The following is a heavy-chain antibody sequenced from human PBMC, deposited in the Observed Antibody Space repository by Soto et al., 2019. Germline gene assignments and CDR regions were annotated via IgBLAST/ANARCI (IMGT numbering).Heavy chain of an antibody. D-gene: IGHD5-12*01. CDR2: IYYSGST. V-gene: IGHV4-31*03. J-gene: IGHJ4*02. CDR1: GGSISSGGYY. Sequence: QVQLQESGPGLVKPSQTLSLTCTVSGGSISSGGYYWSWIRQHPGKGLEWLGYIYYSGSTYYNPCRNSRVTLAVDTSKNQFSMKLSSVTAADTAVYYCARSLGIVSTKSHSLGYWGQGTLVTVS. CDR3: ARSLGIVSTKSHSLGY.